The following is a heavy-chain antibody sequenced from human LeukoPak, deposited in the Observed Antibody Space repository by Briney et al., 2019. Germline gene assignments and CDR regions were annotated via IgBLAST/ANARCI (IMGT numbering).Heavy chain of an antibody. CDR2: ILYSGSV. CDR1: LYSISISNW. J-gene: IGHJ4*02. CDR3: ARTALDRTTFFHY. Sequence: PDTLSLTSALSLYSISISNWWGWFGQPPGKDLKWFGYILYSGSVYYNPSVKSRVTMSIDTSKNQFYLKLTSVTAVDTAVYYWARTALDRTTFFHYWGQGTRVTVSS. V-gene: IGHV4-28*05. D-gene: IGHD2/OR15-2a*01.